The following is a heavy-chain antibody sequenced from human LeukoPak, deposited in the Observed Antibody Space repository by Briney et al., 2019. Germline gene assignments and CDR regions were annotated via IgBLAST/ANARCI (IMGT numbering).Heavy chain of an antibody. J-gene: IGHJ6*02. V-gene: IGHV1-69*13. Sequence: ASVKVSCKASGGTFSSYAISWVRQAPGQGLEWMGGIIPIFGTANYAQKFQGRVTIPADESTSTAYMELSSLRSEDTAVYYCARKRYYYYGMDVWGQGTTVTVSS. CDR3: ARKRYYYYGMDV. CDR2: IIPIFGTA. CDR1: GGTFSSYA.